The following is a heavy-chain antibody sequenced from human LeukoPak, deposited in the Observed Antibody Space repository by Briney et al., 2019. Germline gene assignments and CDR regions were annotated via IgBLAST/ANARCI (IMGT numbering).Heavy chain of an antibody. CDR1: GFTFSNYD. V-gene: IGHV3-13*01. CDR2: VGATGDT. D-gene: IGHD3-10*01. Sequence: PGGSLRLSCAVSGFTFSNYDMHWVGQAPEKVLGWVSVVGATGDTYYAGSVKGRFTISRENAKNSLYLQMNSLRAGDTAVYYCARGVPPMGTIDDWGQGTLVTVSS. CDR3: ARGVPPMGTIDD. J-gene: IGHJ4*02.